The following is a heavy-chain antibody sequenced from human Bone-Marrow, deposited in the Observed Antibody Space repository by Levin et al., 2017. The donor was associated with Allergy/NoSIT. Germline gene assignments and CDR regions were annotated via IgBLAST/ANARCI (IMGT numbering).Heavy chain of an antibody. CDR1: GGSIHSATYY. CDR2: ISHSGST. D-gene: IGHD3-16*01. V-gene: IGHV4-31*03. Sequence: SQTLSLTCTVSGGSIHSATYYWTWIRQHPGKGLEWIGYISHSGSTSYNPSLKSGVSILIDTSKNQFSLRLNSVTAADTAMYYCARENFRDGAYFDYWGQGSLVTVSS. CDR3: ARENFRDGAYFDY. J-gene: IGHJ4*02.